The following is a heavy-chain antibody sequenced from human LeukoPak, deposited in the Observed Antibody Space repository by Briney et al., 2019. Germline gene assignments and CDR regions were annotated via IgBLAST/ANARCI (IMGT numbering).Heavy chain of an antibody. D-gene: IGHD3-22*01. CDR3: ARDRDSSGYYFDY. Sequence: PSETLSLTCTVSGGSISSHYWSWIRQPPGKGLEWIGYIYYSGSTNYNPSLKSRVTISVDTSKNQFSLKLSSVTAADTAVYYCARDRDSSGYYFDYWGQGTLVTVSS. CDR2: IYYSGST. J-gene: IGHJ4*02. CDR1: GGSISSHY. V-gene: IGHV4-59*11.